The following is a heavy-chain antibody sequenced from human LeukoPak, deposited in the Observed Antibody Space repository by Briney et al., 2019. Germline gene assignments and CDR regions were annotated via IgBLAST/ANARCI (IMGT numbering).Heavy chain of an antibody. CDR2: IIPIFGIA. CDR3: ARVIHYYGSGRERYYGMDV. J-gene: IGHJ6*02. CDR1: GGTFSSYA. Sequence: ASEKVSCKASGGTFSSYAISWVRQAPGQGLEWMGRIIPIFGIANYAQKFQGRVTITADKSTSTAYMELSSLRSEDTAVYYCARVIHYYGSGRERYYGMDVWGQGTTVTVSS. D-gene: IGHD3-10*01. V-gene: IGHV1-69*04.